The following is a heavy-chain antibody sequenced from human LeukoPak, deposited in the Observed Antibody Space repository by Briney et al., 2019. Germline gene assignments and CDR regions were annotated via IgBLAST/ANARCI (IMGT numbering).Heavy chain of an antibody. Sequence: GASVKVSCKASGYTFTGYYMHWVRQATGQGLEWMGWMNPNSGNTGYAQKFQGRVTMTRNTSISTAYMELSSLRSEDTAVYYCARGGYYDFWSGYYTGWFDPWGQGTLVTVSS. J-gene: IGHJ5*02. CDR2: MNPNSGNT. CDR3: ARGGYYDFWSGYYTGWFDP. CDR1: GYTFTGYY. D-gene: IGHD3-3*01. V-gene: IGHV1-8*02.